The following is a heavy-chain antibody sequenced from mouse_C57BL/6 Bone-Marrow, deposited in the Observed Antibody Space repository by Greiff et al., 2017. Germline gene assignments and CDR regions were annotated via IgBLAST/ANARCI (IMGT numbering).Heavy chain of an antibody. J-gene: IGHJ4*01. CDR2: ISEGGSYT. CDR1: GFTFSSYA. CDR3: ARGDDYDDGPYYAMDY. Sequence: EVQGVESGGGLVKPGGSLKLSCAASGFTFSSYAMSWVRQTPEKRLEWVATISEGGSYTYYPDNVKGRFTISRDNAKNNLYLQMSHLKSEDTAMYYCARGDDYDDGPYYAMDYWGQGTSVTVSS. V-gene: IGHV5-4*01. D-gene: IGHD2-4*01.